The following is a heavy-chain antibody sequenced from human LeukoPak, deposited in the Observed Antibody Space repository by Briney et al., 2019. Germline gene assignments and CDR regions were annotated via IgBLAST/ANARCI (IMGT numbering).Heavy chain of an antibody. Sequence: GGSLRLSCAASGFTFSSYGMHWVRQAPGKGLEWVAVISYDGSNKYYADSVKGRFTISRDNSKNTLYLQVNSLRAEDTAVYYCAKVARGYSGYEPFDYWGQGTLVTVSS. J-gene: IGHJ4*02. D-gene: IGHD5-12*01. CDR3: AKVARGYSGYEPFDY. V-gene: IGHV3-30*18. CDR2: ISYDGSNK. CDR1: GFTFSSYG.